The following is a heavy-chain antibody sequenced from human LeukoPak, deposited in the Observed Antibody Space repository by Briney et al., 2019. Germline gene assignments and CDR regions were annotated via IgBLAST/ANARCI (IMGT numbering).Heavy chain of an antibody. D-gene: IGHD2-2*01. CDR1: GFTFSSYA. CDR2: ISGSDSA. CDR3: AKSHSSTGGDFDN. Sequence: GGSLRLSCAASGFTFSSYAMNWVRQAPAKGLGWVSTISGSDSAYYTDSVRGRFTISRDNPRNTVYLQMSSLRAEDAAVYYCAKSHSSTGGDFDNWGQGTLVTVSS. V-gene: IGHV3-23*01. J-gene: IGHJ4*02.